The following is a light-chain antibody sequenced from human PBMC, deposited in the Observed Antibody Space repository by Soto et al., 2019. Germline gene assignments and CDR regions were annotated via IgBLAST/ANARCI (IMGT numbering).Light chain of an antibody. CDR3: QQYNSYPWT. CDR1: RSISSW. J-gene: IGKJ1*01. V-gene: IGKV1-5*03. CDR2: QAS. Sequence: SHMTHSPSALSSSVGDRVTITCRASRSISSWLAWYQQKPGKAPKLLMYQASSLEGGVPSRFSGSGSGTEFTLTISSLQPADFAPYYCQQYNSYPWTFGQGTKVDIK.